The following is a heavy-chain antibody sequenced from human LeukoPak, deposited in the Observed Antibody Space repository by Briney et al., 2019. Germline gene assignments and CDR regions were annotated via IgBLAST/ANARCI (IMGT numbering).Heavy chain of an antibody. CDR1: GYTFTGYY. D-gene: IGHD4-17*01. J-gene: IGHJ6*03. Sequence: VASVKVSCKASGYTFTGYYIHWVRQAPGQGLEWMGWINPNSGDTIYAQRFQGRVTMTRDTSISTAYMELSRLRSDDTAVYYCARNLYGDYEYYYYYYYMDVWGKGTTVTVSS. V-gene: IGHV1-2*02. CDR3: ARNLYGDYEYYYYYYYMDV. CDR2: INPNSGDT.